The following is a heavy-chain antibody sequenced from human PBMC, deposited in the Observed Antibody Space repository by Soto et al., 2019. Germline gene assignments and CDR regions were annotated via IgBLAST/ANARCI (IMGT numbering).Heavy chain of an antibody. CDR1: GFTFSSYA. D-gene: IGHD6-13*01. CDR2: ISGSGGST. Sequence: GGSLRLSWAASGFTFSSYAMSWVRQAPGKGLEWVSAISGSGGSTYYADSVKGRFTISRDNSKNTLYLQMNSLRAEDTAVYYCTKALERIAAPLVDYWGQGTLVTVSS. CDR3: TKALERIAAPLVDY. V-gene: IGHV3-23*01. J-gene: IGHJ4*02.